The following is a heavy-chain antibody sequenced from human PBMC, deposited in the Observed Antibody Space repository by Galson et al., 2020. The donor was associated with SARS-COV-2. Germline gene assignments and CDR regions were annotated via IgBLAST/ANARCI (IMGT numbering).Heavy chain of an antibody. V-gene: IGHV3-23*01. CDR2: IGPGGRTT. J-gene: IGHJ3*02. CDR1: GFSFATYT. CDR3: AKDRGYYSGIDAFDI. Sequence: GGSLRLSCAASGFSFATYTMSWVRQPPGKGLEWVSAIGPGGRTTHYANSVKGRCTTSRDNSKNMLYLQMNSLRAEDTAVYYCAKDRGYYSGIDAFDIWGQGTMVTVSS. D-gene: IGHD3-3*01.